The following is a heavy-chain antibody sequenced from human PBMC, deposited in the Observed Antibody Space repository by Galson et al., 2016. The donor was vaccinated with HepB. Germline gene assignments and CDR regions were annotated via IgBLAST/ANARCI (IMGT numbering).Heavy chain of an antibody. Sequence: SLRLSCAGLNFNTHAMGWVRQAPGKGLESVSGISVSGGGTYYADSVKGRFTISRDNSKNTLYLQMNSLRAEDTAVYYCARARGGTATSSGWFDPWGQGTLVTVSS. CDR1: LNFNTHA. V-gene: IGHV3-23*01. J-gene: IGHJ5*02. CDR2: ISVSGGGT. D-gene: IGHD1-7*01. CDR3: ARARGGTATSSGWFDP.